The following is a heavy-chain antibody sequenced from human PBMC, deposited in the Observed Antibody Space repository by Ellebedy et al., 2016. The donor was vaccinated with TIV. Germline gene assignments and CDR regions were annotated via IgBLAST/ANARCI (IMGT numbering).Heavy chain of an antibody. Sequence: AASVKVSCKASGYTFTSYYMHWVRQAPGQGLEWMGIINPSGGSTSYAQKFQGRVTMTRDTSTSTAYMELRSLRSDDTAVYYCATSKLYLDTSGYFDYWGQGTLVTVSS. CDR2: INPSGGST. CDR3: ATSKLYLDTSGYFDY. CDR1: GYTFTSYY. D-gene: IGHD3-22*01. J-gene: IGHJ4*02. V-gene: IGHV1-46*01.